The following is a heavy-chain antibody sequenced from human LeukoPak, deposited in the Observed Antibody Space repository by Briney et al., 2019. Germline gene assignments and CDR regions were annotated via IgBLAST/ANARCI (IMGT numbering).Heavy chain of an antibody. J-gene: IGHJ4*02. CDR1: GGSISSGSYY. D-gene: IGHD2-15*01. Sequence: SQTLSLTCTVSGGSISSGSYYWSWIRQPAGKGLEWIGRIYTSGSTNYNPSLKSRVTISVDTSKNQFSLKLSSVTAADTAVYYCARGTLAAKSILWGQGTLVTVSS. CDR2: IYTSGST. CDR3: ARGTLAAKSIL. V-gene: IGHV4-61*02.